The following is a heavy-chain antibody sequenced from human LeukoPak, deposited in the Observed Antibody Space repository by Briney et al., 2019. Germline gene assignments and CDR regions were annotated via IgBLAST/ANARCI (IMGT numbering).Heavy chain of an antibody. J-gene: IGHJ4*02. CDR1: GFTFSSYW. CDR3: ARTDSGYFFVY. D-gene: IGHD3-10*01. V-gene: IGHV3-74*01. CDR2: INTGGSST. Sequence: GGSLRLSCTASGFTFSSYWMHWVRQAPGKGLVWVSRINTGGSSTSYADSVKGRFTISRDNAKNTLYLQMNSLRPEDTAVYYCARTDSGYFFVYWGEGTVVNVSS.